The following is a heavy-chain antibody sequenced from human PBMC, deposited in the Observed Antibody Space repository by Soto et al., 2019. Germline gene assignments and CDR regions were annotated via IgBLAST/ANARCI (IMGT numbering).Heavy chain of an antibody. Sequence: QVQLVQSGAEVKKPGSLVKVSCKASGGTFSSYAISWVRQAPGQGLEWMGGIIPIFGTANYAQKFQGRVTITADKSTSTAYMELSSLRSEDTAVYYCARGALGYCSGGSCYLSWFDPWGQGTLVTVSS. J-gene: IGHJ5*02. D-gene: IGHD2-15*01. V-gene: IGHV1-69*06. CDR3: ARGALGYCSGGSCYLSWFDP. CDR2: IIPIFGTA. CDR1: GGTFSSYA.